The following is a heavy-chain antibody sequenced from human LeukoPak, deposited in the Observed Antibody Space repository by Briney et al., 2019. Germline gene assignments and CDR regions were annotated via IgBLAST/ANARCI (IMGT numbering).Heavy chain of an antibody. D-gene: IGHD5-24*01. CDR1: GGSISSGGYY. CDR3: ARDGRDGYNLLDY. Sequence: SKTLSLTCTVSGGSISSGGYYWSWIRQHPGKGLEWIGYIYYSGSTYYNPSLKSRVTISVDTSKNQFSLKLSSVTAADTAVYYCARDGRDGYNLLDYWGQGTLVTVSS. J-gene: IGHJ4*02. V-gene: IGHV4-31*03. CDR2: IYYSGST.